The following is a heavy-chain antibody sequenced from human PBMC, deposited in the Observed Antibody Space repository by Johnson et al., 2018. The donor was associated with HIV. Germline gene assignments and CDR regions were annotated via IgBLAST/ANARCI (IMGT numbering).Heavy chain of an antibody. J-gene: IGHJ3*02. CDR1: GFTFSNY. CDR2: ISYDGSIK. CDR3: ARDRCSSTSCIDAFDI. Sequence: QVQLVESGGGLVQPGGSLRLSCAASGFTFSNYMSWVRQAPGKGLEWVAVISYDGSIKYYADSVKGRFTISRDNSKNTLYLQMNSQRAEDTAVYYCARDRCSSTSCIDAFDIWGQGTMVTVSS. D-gene: IGHD2-2*01. V-gene: IGHV3-30*03.